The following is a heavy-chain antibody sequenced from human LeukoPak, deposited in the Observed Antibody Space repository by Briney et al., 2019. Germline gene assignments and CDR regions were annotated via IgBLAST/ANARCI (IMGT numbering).Heavy chain of an antibody. CDR2: ISGSGGST. CDR3: AKDGPDFWSGYYFEQGAFDY. CDR1: GFTFSGYA. Sequence: PGGSLRLSCAASGFTFSGYAMSWVRQAPGKGLEWVSAISGSGGSTYYADSVKGRFTISRDNSKNTLYLQMNSLRAEDTAVYYCAKDGPDFWSGYYFEQGAFDYWGQGTLVTVSS. J-gene: IGHJ4*02. D-gene: IGHD3-3*01. V-gene: IGHV3-23*01.